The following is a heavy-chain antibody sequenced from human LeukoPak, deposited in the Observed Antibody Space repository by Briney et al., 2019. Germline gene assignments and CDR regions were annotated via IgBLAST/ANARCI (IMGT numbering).Heavy chain of an antibody. CDR3: ARAGRYYYGSGSYYADY. D-gene: IGHD3-10*01. Sequence: PGRSLRLSCAASGFTFSSYAMHWVRQAPGKGLEWVAVISYDGSNKYYADSVKGRFTISRDNSKNTLYLQMNSLRAEDTAVYYCARAGRYYYGSGSYYADYWGQGTLVTVSS. CDR1: GFTFSSYA. CDR2: ISYDGSNK. J-gene: IGHJ4*02. V-gene: IGHV3-30*04.